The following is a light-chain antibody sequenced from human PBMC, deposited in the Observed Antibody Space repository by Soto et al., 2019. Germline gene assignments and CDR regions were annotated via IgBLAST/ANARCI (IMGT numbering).Light chain of an antibody. CDR3: SSFASTHTYV. V-gene: IGLV2-14*01. J-gene: IGLJ1*01. Sequence: QSVLTQPASVSGSPGQSITISCTGTSSDVAFYNHVSWYQQHPGKAPKLLIYEVNNRPSGVSHRFSGSKSGNTASLTISGLQAEDEADYYCSSFASTHTYVFGTGTKLT. CDR2: EVN. CDR1: SSDVAFYNH.